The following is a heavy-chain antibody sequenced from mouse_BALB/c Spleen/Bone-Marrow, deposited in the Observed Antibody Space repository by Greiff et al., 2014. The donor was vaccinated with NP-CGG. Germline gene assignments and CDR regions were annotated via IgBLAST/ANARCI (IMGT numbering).Heavy chain of an antibody. Sequence: QVQLQQPGAELARPGASVKMSCKASGYTFTSCTMHWVKQRPGQGLEWIGYINPSSGYANYNQKFKDKATFTADKSSTTAYMQLSSLTSEDSAVYYCARKDDNYVGFDYWGQGTTLTVSS. D-gene: IGHD2-1*01. CDR1: GYTFTSCT. J-gene: IGHJ2*01. CDR3: ARKDDNYVGFDY. CDR2: INPSSGYA. V-gene: IGHV1-4*01.